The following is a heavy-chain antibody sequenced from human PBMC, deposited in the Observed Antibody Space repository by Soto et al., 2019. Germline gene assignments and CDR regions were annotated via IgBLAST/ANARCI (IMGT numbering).Heavy chain of an antibody. CDR2: INPNSGGT. Sequence: GASVKVSCKASGYTFTGYYMHWVRQAPGQGLEWMGWINPNSGGTNYAQKFQGWVTMTRDTSISTAYMELSRLRSDDTAVYYCARPYYYDSSGHQAFDIWGQGTMVTVSS. CDR3: ARPYYYDSSGHQAFDI. J-gene: IGHJ3*02. D-gene: IGHD3-22*01. CDR1: GYTFTGYY. V-gene: IGHV1-2*04.